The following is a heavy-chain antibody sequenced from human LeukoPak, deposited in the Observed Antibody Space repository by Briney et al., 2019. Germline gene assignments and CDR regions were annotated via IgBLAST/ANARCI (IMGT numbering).Heavy chain of an antibody. D-gene: IGHD5-12*01. CDR2: IYYSGST. V-gene: IGHV4-39*02. Sequence: SETLSLTCTVSGGSISSSSYYWGWIRQPPGKGLEWIGSIYYSGSTYYNPSLKSRVIISVDTSKNQFSLKLSSVTAADTAVYYCARETRWGYSGYDPFDYWGQGTLVTVSS. CDR3: ARETRWGYSGYDPFDY. CDR1: GGSISSSSYY. J-gene: IGHJ4*02.